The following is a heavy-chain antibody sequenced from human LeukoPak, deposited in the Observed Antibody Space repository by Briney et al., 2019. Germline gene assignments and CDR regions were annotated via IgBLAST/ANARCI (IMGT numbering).Heavy chain of an antibody. V-gene: IGHV3-73*01. D-gene: IGHD3-22*01. J-gene: IGHJ4*02. CDR3: TSRGDSSGYSYPFAY. Sequence: GGSLRLSCAASGFTFSGSAMHWVRQASGKGLEWVGRIRSKANSYATAYSASVKGRFTLSSDDSKNTAYLQTESLKNDDTVLYSWTSRGDSSGYSYPFAYWGQGTLVTVSS. CDR2: IRSKANSYAT. CDR1: GFTFSGSA.